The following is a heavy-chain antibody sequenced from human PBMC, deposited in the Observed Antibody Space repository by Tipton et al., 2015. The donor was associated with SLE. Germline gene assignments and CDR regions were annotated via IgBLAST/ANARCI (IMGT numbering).Heavy chain of an antibody. Sequence: TLSLTCTVSGGSINSYYWNWIRLPPGKGLEWIGYIYYSGSTNYNPSLKSRVTISLDTSKNQFSLRLTSVTAADTAVYYCTRDNWVFTTTGTMVWGQGTLVTVSS. CDR2: IYYSGST. CDR1: GGSINSYY. J-gene: IGHJ4*02. D-gene: IGHD1-1*01. V-gene: IGHV4-59*12. CDR3: TRDNWVFTTTGTMV.